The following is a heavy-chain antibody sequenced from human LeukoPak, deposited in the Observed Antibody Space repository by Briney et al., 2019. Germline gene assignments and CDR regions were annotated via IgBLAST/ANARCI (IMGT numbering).Heavy chain of an antibody. J-gene: IGHJ4*02. Sequence: PSETLSLTCTVSGDSVSRSSYYWTWIRQPPGKGLEWIGYIYYIGSTNYNPSLKGRLTMSVDTSRNQFSLRLSSVIAADTAVYYCARYYDSTGSFDYWGQGTLVTVSS. D-gene: IGHD3-22*01. CDR1: GDSVSRSSYY. CDR2: IYYIGST. CDR3: ARYYDSTGSFDY. V-gene: IGHV4-61*01.